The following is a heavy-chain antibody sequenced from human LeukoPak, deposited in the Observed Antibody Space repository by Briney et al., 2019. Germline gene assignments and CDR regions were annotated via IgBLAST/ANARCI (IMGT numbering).Heavy chain of an antibody. CDR1: GFTFSSYS. CDR2: ISSSSSYI. CDR3: ARDGSGSYYNNHFDY. D-gene: IGHD3-10*01. J-gene: IGHJ4*02. V-gene: IGHV3-21*01. Sequence: PGGSLRHSCAASGFTFSSYSMNWVRQAPGKGLEWVSSISSSSSYIYYADSVKGRFTISRDNAKNSLYLQMNSLRAEDTAVYYCARDGSGSYYNNHFDYWGQGTLVTVSS.